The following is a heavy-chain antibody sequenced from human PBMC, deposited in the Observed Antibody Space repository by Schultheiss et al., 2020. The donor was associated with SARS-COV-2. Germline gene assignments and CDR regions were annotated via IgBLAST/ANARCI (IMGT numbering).Heavy chain of an antibody. V-gene: IGHV4-34*01. J-gene: IGHJ6*02. D-gene: IGHD3-22*01. CDR3: ARDQGGNYYDTSGYPYGMDV. Sequence: ESLKISCAVYGGSFSDYYWNWIRQPPGKGLEWIGEINHSGSTNYNPSLKSRVTISVDTSKNQFSLKLSSVTAADTAVYYCARDQGGNYYDTSGYPYGMDVWGQGTTVTVSS. CDR2: INHSGST. CDR1: GGSFSDYY.